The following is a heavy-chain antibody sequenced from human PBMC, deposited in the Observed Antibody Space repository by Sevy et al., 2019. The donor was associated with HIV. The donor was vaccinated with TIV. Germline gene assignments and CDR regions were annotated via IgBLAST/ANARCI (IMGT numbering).Heavy chain of an antibody. CDR1: GGSISSYY. Sequence: SETLSLTCTVSGGSISSYYWSWIRQPAGKGLEWIGRIYTSGSTNYNPSLKSRVTMSVDTSKNQFSLKLSSVTAADTAVYYCARGEYSYGYVYFDYWCQGTLVTVSS. V-gene: IGHV4-4*07. CDR2: IYTSGST. CDR3: ARGEYSYGYVYFDY. J-gene: IGHJ4*02. D-gene: IGHD5-18*01.